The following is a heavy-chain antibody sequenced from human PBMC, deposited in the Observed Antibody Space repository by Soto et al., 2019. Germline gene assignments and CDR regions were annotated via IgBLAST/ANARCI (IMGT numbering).Heavy chain of an antibody. CDR3: TRPDYGDSDYYGMDV. V-gene: IGHV3-73*01. CDR2: IRSKANSCAT. J-gene: IGHJ6*02. Sequence: GGSLRLSCAASGFTFSGSAMHWVRQASGKGLEWVGRIRSKANSCATAYAASVKGRFTISRDDSKNTAYLQMNSLKTEDTAVYYCTRPDYGDSDYYGMDVWGQGTTVTVSS. CDR1: GFTFSGSA. D-gene: IGHD4-17*01.